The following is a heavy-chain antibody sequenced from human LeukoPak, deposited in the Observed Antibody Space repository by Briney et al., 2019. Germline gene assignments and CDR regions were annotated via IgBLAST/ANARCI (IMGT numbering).Heavy chain of an antibody. CDR2: IYHSGST. J-gene: IGHJ3*02. Sequence: SETLSLTCAVSGGSISSGGYSWSWIRQPPGKGLEWIGYIYHSGSTYYNPSLKSRVTISVDRSKNQFSLKLSSVTAADTAVYYCARDRGSGKGAFDIWGQGTMVTVSS. D-gene: IGHD3-10*01. V-gene: IGHV4-30-2*01. CDR3: ARDRGSGKGAFDI. CDR1: GGSISSGGYS.